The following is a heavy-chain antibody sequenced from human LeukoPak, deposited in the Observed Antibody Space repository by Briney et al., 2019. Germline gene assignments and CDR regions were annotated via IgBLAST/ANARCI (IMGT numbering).Heavy chain of an antibody. Sequence: KPGRSLRLSCAASGFTFSSYSMNWVRQAPGKGLEWVSSISTSSIYIYYADSMKGRFTISRDNAKKSLYLQMNSLRAEDTAVYYCARDNEEMGASDYWGQGTLVTVSS. D-gene: IGHD1-26*01. J-gene: IGHJ4*02. CDR2: ISTSSIYI. CDR3: ARDNEEMGASDY. V-gene: IGHV3-21*01. CDR1: GFTFSSYS.